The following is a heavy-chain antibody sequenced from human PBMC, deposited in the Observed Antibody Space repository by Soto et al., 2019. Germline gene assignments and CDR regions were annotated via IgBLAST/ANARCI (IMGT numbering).Heavy chain of an antibody. Sequence: QVQLVESGGGVVQPGKSLRLSCEASGFIFSSYAIHWVRQAPGKGLVWVALIWYDGGDKYYADSVKGRFSISRDNSNNTVYLKMDSLRAEDMALYYCARERLPSATTWFDYWGQGTLVIVSS. CDR3: ARERLPSATTWFDY. D-gene: IGHD1-26*01. J-gene: IGHJ4*02. V-gene: IGHV3-33*01. CDR1: GFIFSSYA. CDR2: IWYDGGDK.